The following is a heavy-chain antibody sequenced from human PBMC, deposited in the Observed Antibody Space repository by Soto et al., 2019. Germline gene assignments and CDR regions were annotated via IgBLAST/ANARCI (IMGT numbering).Heavy chain of an antibody. Sequence: GGSLRLSCAASGFTFSSYSMNWVRQAPGKGLEWVSSISSSSSYIYYADSVKGRFTISRDNAKNSLYLQMNSLRAEDTAVYYCARDTRTTGTTSRWGNWFDPWGQGTLVTVSS. CDR2: ISSSSSYI. J-gene: IGHJ5*02. D-gene: IGHD1-1*01. V-gene: IGHV3-21*01. CDR3: ARDTRTTGTTSRWGNWFDP. CDR1: GFTFSSYS.